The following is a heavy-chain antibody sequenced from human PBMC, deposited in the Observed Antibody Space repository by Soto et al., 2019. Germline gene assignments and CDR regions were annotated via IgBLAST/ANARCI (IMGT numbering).Heavy chain of an antibody. Sequence: GGSLRLSCAASGFTFSSYTMSWVRQAPGKGLEWVSTISGSGSSTYSADSVKGRFTISRDNSKNTLYLQMNSLRAEDTAVYYCARVGGSSHDDAFDIWGQGTMVTVSS. CDR1: GFTFSSYT. CDR3: ARVGGSSHDDAFDI. V-gene: IGHV3-23*01. J-gene: IGHJ3*02. D-gene: IGHD6-13*01. CDR2: ISGSGSST.